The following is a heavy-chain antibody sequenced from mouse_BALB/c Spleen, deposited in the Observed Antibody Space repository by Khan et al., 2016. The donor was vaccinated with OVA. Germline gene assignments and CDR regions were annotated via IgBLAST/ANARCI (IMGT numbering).Heavy chain of an antibody. J-gene: IGHJ2*01. CDR1: GYTFINYW. CDR3: ARRGLRWDFDY. D-gene: IGHD1-1*01. Sequence: QMQLEESGAELAKPGASVKMSCKASGYTFINYWIFWVKQRPGQGLEWIGYINPSSGYSEYNQNFKDKATLTADKSSSTAYMQLSSLTSEDSAVKYGARRGLRWDFDYWGQGTTLTVSS. V-gene: IGHV1-7*01. CDR2: INPSSGYS.